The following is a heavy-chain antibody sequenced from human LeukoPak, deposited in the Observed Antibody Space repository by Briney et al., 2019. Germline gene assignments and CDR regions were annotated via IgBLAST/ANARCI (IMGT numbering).Heavy chain of an antibody. V-gene: IGHV3-23*01. CDR1: GFTFSSYA. D-gene: IGHD6-6*01. CDR2: ISGSGSTT. CDR3: AKVRGSYYFDY. J-gene: IGHJ4*02. Sequence: GGSLRLSCAASGFTFSSYAMRWVRQAPGKGLEWVSAISGSGSTTYYAGSVKGRFTISRDNSKNTLYLQMNSLRAEDTAVYYCAKVRGSYYFDYWGQGTLVTVSS.